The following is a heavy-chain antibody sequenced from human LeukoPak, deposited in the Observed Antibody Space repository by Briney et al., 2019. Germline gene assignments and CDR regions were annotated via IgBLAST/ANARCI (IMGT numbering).Heavy chain of an antibody. Sequence: GGSLRLSCAASGFTFSSYWMHWVRQAPGKGLVWVSRIRGDGLDTNYADSVKGRFTISRDNSKNTLYLQMNSLRAEDTAVYYCAKVAARLWYYFDYWGQGTLVTVSS. D-gene: IGHD6-6*01. V-gene: IGHV3-74*01. J-gene: IGHJ4*02. CDR3: AKVAARLWYYFDY. CDR2: IRGDGLDT. CDR1: GFTFSSYW.